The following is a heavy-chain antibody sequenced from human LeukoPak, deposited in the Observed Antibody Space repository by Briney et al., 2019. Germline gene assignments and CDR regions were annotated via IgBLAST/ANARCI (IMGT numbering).Heavy chain of an antibody. D-gene: IGHD6-19*01. J-gene: IGHJ5*02. CDR1: GFSLSTSGVG. Sequence: SGPTLVKPTQTLTLACTFSGFSLSTSGVGVGWIRQPPGKALEWLALIYWDDDKRYSPSLKSRLTITKDTSKNQVVLTMTNMDPLDTATYYCAHTPRIAVAGTVDWFDPWGQGTLVTVSS. CDR3: AHTPRIAVAGTVDWFDP. V-gene: IGHV2-5*02. CDR2: IYWDDDK.